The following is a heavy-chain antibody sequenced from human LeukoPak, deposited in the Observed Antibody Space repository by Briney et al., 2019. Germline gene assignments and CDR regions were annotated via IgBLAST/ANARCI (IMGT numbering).Heavy chain of an antibody. CDR3: ARQSAAAGTLDY. CDR2: IYPADSTA. CDR1: GYSFTTYW. V-gene: IGHV5-51*01. Sequence: GESLKISCKASGYSFTTYWIGWVRQVPGKGLEWVGIIYPADSTAKYSPSFQGQVTISVDKSISTAYLQWSSLKASDTAMYYCARQSAAAGTLDYWGQGTLVTVSS. D-gene: IGHD6-13*01. J-gene: IGHJ4*02.